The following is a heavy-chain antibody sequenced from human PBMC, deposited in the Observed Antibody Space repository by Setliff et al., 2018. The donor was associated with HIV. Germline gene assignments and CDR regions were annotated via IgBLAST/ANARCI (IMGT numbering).Heavy chain of an antibody. Sequence: GESLKISCEASGYTFSNYWIGWVRQMPGKGLEWMGIIYPGDSEIIYSPSFQGQVTISADKSITTAYLQWSSLKASDTAIYYCVRHRSAVAGTRIGYCYYMDVWGKGTTVTVSS. D-gene: IGHD6-19*01. CDR1: GYTFSNYW. V-gene: IGHV5-51*01. CDR2: IYPGDSEI. CDR3: VRHRSAVAGTRIGYCYYMDV. J-gene: IGHJ6*03.